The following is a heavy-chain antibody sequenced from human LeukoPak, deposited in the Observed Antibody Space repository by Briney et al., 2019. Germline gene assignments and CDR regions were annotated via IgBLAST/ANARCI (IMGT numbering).Heavy chain of an antibody. V-gene: IGHV4-4*09. CDR3: ARRQIYFDY. Sequence: PSETLSLPCSVSGGSLSPYYWSWIRQPPGKGLEWIGYIFSSGSTNYNPSLKSRVTISVDTSRNQFSLKLSSVTAADTAVYYCARRQIYFDYWGQGTLVTVSS. CDR2: IFSSGST. CDR1: GGSLSPYY. J-gene: IGHJ4*02.